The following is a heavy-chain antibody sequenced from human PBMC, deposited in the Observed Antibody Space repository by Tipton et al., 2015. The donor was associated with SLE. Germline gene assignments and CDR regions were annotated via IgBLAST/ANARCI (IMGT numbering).Heavy chain of an antibody. D-gene: IGHD3-16*01. CDR2: IDSGSGGYT. CDR3: ARDTFGYSDY. CDR1: GGSISTNTYF. Sequence: LSLTCTVSGGSISTNTYFWGWIRQAPGKGLEWVSTIDSGSGGYTYYAESVKGRFTTSRDNSKNTLYLQMNSLRAEDTAIYYCARDTFGYSDYWGQGALVTVSS. J-gene: IGHJ4*02. V-gene: IGHV3-23*01.